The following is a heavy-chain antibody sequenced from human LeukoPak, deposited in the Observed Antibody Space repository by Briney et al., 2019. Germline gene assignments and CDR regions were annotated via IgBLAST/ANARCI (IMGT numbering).Heavy chain of an antibody. Sequence: GRSLRLSCAASGFTFSSYGMHWVRQAPGKGLEWVAVISYDGSNKYYADSVKGRFTISRDNSKNTLYPQMNSLRAEDTAVYYCAKLARYSTVNYYYGMDVWGQGTTVTVSS. CDR3: AKLARYSTVNYYYGMDV. J-gene: IGHJ6*02. CDR2: ISYDGSNK. D-gene: IGHD6-13*01. V-gene: IGHV3-30*18. CDR1: GFTFSSYG.